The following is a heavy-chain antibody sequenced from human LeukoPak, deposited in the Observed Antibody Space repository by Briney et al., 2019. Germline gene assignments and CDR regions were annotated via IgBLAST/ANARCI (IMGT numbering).Heavy chain of an antibody. Sequence: GGSLRLSCAASGFTFSSYSMNRVRQAPGKGLEWVSYISSSSSTIYYADSVKGRFTISRDNAKNSLYLQMNSLRAEDTAVYYCARQPRSSSWYGYYYYYMDVWGKGTTVTVSS. D-gene: IGHD6-13*01. J-gene: IGHJ6*03. CDR3: ARQPRSSSWYGYYYYYMDV. CDR1: GFTFSSYS. CDR2: ISSSSSTI. V-gene: IGHV3-48*01.